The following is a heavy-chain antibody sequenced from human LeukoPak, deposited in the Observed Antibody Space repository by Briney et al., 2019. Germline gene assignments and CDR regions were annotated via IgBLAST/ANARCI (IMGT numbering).Heavy chain of an antibody. CDR2: ISWNSGSI. CDR3: ARAAGEMATIRY. J-gene: IGHJ4*02. Sequence: PGGSLRLSCAASGFNFDANAMHWVRQAPGKGLEWVAGISWNSGSIGCADSVKGRFTISRDNAKNSLYLQMNSLRAEDTAVYYCARAAGEMATIRYWGQGTLVTVSS. D-gene: IGHD5-24*01. V-gene: IGHV3-9*01. CDR1: GFNFDANA.